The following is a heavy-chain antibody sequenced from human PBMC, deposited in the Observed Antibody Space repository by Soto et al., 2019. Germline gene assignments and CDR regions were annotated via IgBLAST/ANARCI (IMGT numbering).Heavy chain of an antibody. CDR2: VRSRAYGGTT. CDR3: ARYTYTSRYSYFGMDV. Sequence: EVQVVESGGGLVKPGQSLRLSCTASGFTFSDYAMSWFRQAPGKGLEWVGVVRSRAYGGTTDYAAPVRGTFTISRDDSKSIGYLQMNTRRTEDTAVYYCARYTYTSRYSYFGMDVWGHGTTVTVSS. V-gene: IGHV3-49*05. D-gene: IGHD6-13*01. CDR1: GFTFSDYA. J-gene: IGHJ6*02.